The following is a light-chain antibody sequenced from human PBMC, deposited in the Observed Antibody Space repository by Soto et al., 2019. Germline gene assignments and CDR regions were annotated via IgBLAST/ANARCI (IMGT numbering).Light chain of an antibody. CDR1: QSVSSIY. Sequence: EIVLTQSPGTLSLSPGERATLSCRASQSVSSIYLAWYQQKPGQAPRLLIYVASSRATGIPDRFSGSGSGTDFTLTISRLEPEDFAVYYCQQYGSSLYTFGQGTKLEIK. CDR2: VAS. V-gene: IGKV3-20*01. CDR3: QQYGSSLYT. J-gene: IGKJ2*01.